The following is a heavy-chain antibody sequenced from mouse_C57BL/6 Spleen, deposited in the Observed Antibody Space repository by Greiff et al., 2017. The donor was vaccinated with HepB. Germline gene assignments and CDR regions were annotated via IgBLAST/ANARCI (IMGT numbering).Heavy chain of an antibody. Sequence: EVQRVESEGGLVQPGRSMKLSCTASGFTFSDYYMAWVRQAPEKGLEWVANINYDGSSTYYLDSLKSRFIISRDNAKNILYLQMSSLKSEDTATYYCAKLYDYDKGHYAMDYWGQGTSVTVSS. CDR3: AKLYDYDKGHYAMDY. CDR2: INYDGSST. V-gene: IGHV5-16*01. CDR1: GFTFSDYY. J-gene: IGHJ4*01. D-gene: IGHD2-4*01.